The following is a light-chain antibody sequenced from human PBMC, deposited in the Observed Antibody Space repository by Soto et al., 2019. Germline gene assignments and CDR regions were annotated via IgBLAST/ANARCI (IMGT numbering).Light chain of an antibody. J-gene: IGKJ4*01. CDR2: DAS. V-gene: IGKV1-33*01. Sequence: DIQMTQSPSSLSASVGDSVTITCQASQDIANFLNWYQQKPGKAPKLLIYDASKLDTGVSSKFSGSGSGTDFTFTISSLQPEDIATYYCQHYDNFPLFGGGTKVEIK. CDR3: QHYDNFPL. CDR1: QDIANF.